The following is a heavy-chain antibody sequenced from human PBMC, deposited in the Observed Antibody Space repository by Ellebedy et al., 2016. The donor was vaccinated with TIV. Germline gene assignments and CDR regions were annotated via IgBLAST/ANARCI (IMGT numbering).Heavy chain of an antibody. CDR1: GFSLSNSF. V-gene: IGHV3-23*01. CDR3: RPGHYSDA. CDR2: LTADGRST. J-gene: IGHJ4*02. Sequence: GESLKISXAASGFSLSNSFMSWIRQAPGKGLEWVSTLTADGRSTYFADSMKGRFTISRDNSKNTVYLQMNSLRSEDTTVYYCRPGHYSDAWGQGTLVTVSS.